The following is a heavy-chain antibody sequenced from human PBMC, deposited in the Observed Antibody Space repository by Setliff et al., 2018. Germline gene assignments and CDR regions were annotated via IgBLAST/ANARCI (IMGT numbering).Heavy chain of an antibody. V-gene: IGHV1-18*01. CDR3: ARDRKEIVVKPPAASLDY. Sequence: GASVKVSCKASGYAFGSSGISWVRQAPGQGLEWMGWISAYNGYIVYAQKFQGRVTMTTDTSTTTAYMEVRSLRSDDTAVYYCARDRKEIVVKPPAASLDYWGQGTQGTVSS. CDR1: GYAFGSSG. D-gene: IGHD2-2*01. J-gene: IGHJ4*02. CDR2: ISAYNGYI.